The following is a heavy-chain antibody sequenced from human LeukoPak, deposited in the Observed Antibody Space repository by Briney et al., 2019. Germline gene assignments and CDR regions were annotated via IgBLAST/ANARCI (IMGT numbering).Heavy chain of an antibody. Sequence: SVKVSCKASGGTFSSYAISWVRQAPGQGLEWMGGIIPIFGTANYAQKFQGRVTITTDESTSTAYMELSSLRSEDTAVYYCARGGNYYDSSGYYPNDYWGQGTLVTVSS. V-gene: IGHV1-69*05. CDR1: GGTFSSYA. D-gene: IGHD3-22*01. CDR3: ARGGNYYDSSGYYPNDY. J-gene: IGHJ4*02. CDR2: IIPIFGTA.